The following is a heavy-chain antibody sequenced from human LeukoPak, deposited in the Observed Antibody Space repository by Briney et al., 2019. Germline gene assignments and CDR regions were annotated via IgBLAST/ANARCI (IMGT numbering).Heavy chain of an antibody. V-gene: IGHV5-51*01. CDR2: TFPGDSDT. Sequence: GESLKISCKGSGYSFTNYWIAWVRQMPEKGLEWMGITFPGDSDTRYSPSFQGQVTISADKSISTAYLQWSSLKASDTAIYYCAGLRYGSGSYIDYWGQGTLVTVSS. J-gene: IGHJ4*02. D-gene: IGHD3-10*01. CDR1: GYSFTNYW. CDR3: AGLRYGSGSYIDY.